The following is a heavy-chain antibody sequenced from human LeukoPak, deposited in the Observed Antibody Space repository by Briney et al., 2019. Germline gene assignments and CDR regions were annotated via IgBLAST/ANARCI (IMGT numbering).Heavy chain of an antibody. CDR3: ARAGSHWHYVY. V-gene: IGHV3-7*01. Sequence: GGSLRLSCAASGFTFSHFWMSWVRQAPGKGLEWVAYIKKTGSETYYVDSVKGRFTISRDNAKNSLSLQMNNLRVEDTAVYYCARAGSHWHYVYWGQGTVVTVSS. J-gene: IGHJ4*02. CDR2: IKKTGSET. CDR1: GFTFSHFW. D-gene: IGHD3-10*01.